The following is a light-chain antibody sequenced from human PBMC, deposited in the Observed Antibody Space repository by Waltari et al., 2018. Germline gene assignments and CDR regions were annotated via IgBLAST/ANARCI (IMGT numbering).Light chain of an antibody. V-gene: IGKV3-20*01. CDR2: GAS. CDR3: QHYLRLPVT. J-gene: IGKJ1*01. CDR1: QSVSRA. Sequence: DIALTQSPGTLSLPIGERATVSCRASQSVSRALAWYQQKPGQAPRLLIYGASTRATGIPDRFSGSGSGTDFSLTISRLEPDDFAVYYCQHYLRLPVTFGQGTTVEI.